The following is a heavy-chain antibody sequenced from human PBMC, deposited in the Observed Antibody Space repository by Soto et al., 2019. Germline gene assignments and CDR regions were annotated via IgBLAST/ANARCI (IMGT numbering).Heavy chain of an antibody. Sequence: GSLRLSCAASGFTFSSYSMNWVRQAPGKGLEWVSSITSSSIYIYYADSVKGRFTISRDNAKNSLYPQMNSLRAEDTAVYYCARESCSSTSCLYNWFDPWGQGTLVTVSS. J-gene: IGHJ5*02. V-gene: IGHV3-21*01. CDR2: ITSSSIYI. CDR3: ARESCSSTSCLYNWFDP. CDR1: GFTFSSYS. D-gene: IGHD2-2*01.